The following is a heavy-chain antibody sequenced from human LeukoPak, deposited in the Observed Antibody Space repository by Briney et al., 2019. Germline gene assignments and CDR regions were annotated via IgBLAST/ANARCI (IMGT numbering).Heavy chain of an antibody. CDR3: ARGRYCSDGSCHCWLDP. Sequence: ASVKVPCQASGYTFTSYGIRWVRQAPGQRLEWMGWISAYNGNTNYAQKLQGRVTMTTDTSTSTAYMELRSLRSDDTAVYYCARGRYCSDGSCHCWLDPWGQGTLVTVSS. J-gene: IGHJ5*02. D-gene: IGHD2-15*01. V-gene: IGHV1-18*04. CDR2: ISAYNGNT. CDR1: GYTFTSYG.